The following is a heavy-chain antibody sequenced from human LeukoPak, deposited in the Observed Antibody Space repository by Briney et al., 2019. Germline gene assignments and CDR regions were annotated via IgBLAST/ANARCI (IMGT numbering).Heavy chain of an antibody. CDR1: GGSFSGYY. D-gene: IGHD5-24*01. J-gene: IGHJ4*02. V-gene: IGHV4-34*01. Sequence: SETLSLTCAVYGGSFSGYYWSWIRQLPGKGLEWIGEINHSGSTNYNPSLKSRVTISVDTSKNQFSLKLSSVTAADTAVYYCARSWLQFARKFDYWGQGTLVTVSS. CDR3: ARSWLQFARKFDY. CDR2: INHSGST.